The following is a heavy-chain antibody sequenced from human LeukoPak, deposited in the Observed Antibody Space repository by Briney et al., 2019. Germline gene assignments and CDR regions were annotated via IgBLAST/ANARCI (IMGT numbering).Heavy chain of an antibody. Sequence: GGSLRLSCAASGFTFSSYAMSWVRQAPGRGLEWVSTISDSGSYTYYADSVKGRFTISRDNSKNTLYLQMNSLRAEDTAVYYCANERNWEYFDYWGQGTLVTVSS. CDR3: ANERNWEYFDY. V-gene: IGHV3-23*01. CDR1: GFTFSSYA. J-gene: IGHJ4*02. CDR2: ISDSGSYT. D-gene: IGHD1-1*01.